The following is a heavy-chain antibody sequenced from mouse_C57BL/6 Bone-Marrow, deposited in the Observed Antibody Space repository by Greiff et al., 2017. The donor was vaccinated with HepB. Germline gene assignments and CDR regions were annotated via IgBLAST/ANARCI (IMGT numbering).Heavy chain of an antibody. V-gene: IGHV1-53*01. Sequence: QVQLQQPGTELVKPGASVKLSCKASGYTFTSYWMHWVKQRPGQGLEWIGNINPSNGGTNYNEKFKSKATLTVDKSSSTAYMQLSSLTSEDSAVYYCARRRYYYARVGYAMDYWGQGTSVTVSS. CDR3: ARRRYYYARVGYAMDY. CDR2: INPSNGGT. CDR1: GYTFTSYW. J-gene: IGHJ4*01. D-gene: IGHD1-1*01.